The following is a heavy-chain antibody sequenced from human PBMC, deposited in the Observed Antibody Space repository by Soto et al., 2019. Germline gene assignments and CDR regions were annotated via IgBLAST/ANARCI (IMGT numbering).Heavy chain of an antibody. J-gene: IGHJ6*02. Sequence: PGGSLRLSCAASGFIFTSYTMTLVRQPPGKGLEWVSSITSSSSYIYYADSVKGRFTISRDNSKNTLYLQMNSLRAEDTAVYYCAKDRGREYCSGGSCYSFHYYYGMDVWGQGTTVTAP. CDR1: GFIFTSYT. V-gene: IGHV3-21*04. D-gene: IGHD2-15*01. CDR3: AKDRGREYCSGGSCYSFHYYYGMDV. CDR2: ITSSSSYI.